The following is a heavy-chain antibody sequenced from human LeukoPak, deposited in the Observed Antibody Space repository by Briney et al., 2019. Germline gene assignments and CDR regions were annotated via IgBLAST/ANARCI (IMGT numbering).Heavy chain of an antibody. CDR1: GFDFNSHS. Sequence: GGSLRLSCAAAGFDFNSHSMNWVRQAPGKGLEWVSYISYSGDTIYYADSVKGRFTVSRDNAKNSLYLQMNSLRAEDTAVYYCARLGIITAAGSNDYWGQGTLVTVSS. D-gene: IGHD6-13*01. J-gene: IGHJ4*02. CDR2: ISYSGDTI. CDR3: ARLGIITAAGSNDY. V-gene: IGHV3-48*04.